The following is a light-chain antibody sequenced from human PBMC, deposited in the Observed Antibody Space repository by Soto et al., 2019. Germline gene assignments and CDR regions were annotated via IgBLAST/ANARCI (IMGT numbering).Light chain of an antibody. Sequence: DIQMTQSPSTLSASVGDRVTITCPASQTISSWLAWYQQKPGKAPTLLIYDASTLERGVPSSFSGTGSGTEFTLSIDSLQPDDFATYYCQQYHTSSITFGQGTRLEIK. V-gene: IGKV1-5*01. CDR3: QQYHTSSIT. J-gene: IGKJ5*01. CDR2: DAS. CDR1: QTISSW.